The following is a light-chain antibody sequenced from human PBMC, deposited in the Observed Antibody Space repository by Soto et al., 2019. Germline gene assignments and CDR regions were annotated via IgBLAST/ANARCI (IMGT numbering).Light chain of an antibody. V-gene: IGKV3-20*01. CDR3: QQYGSSPGT. CDR2: GAS. J-gene: IGKJ1*01. Sequence: EIVVTQSPGTLSLSPGERATLSCRASQSVSSSYLAWYQQKPGQAPRLLIFGASSRATGIPDRFSGSGSGTDFTVTISRLEPEDFAVFYCQQYGSSPGTFGQGTKVEIK. CDR1: QSVSSSY.